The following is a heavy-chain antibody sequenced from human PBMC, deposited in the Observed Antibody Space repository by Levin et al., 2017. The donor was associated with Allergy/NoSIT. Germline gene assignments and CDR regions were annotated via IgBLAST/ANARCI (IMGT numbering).Heavy chain of an antibody. D-gene: IGHD3-22*01. Sequence: GSLRLSCTVSGGSISSYYWSWIRQPPGKGLEWIGYIYYSGSTNYNPSLKSRVTISVDTSKNQFSLKLSSVTAADTAVYYCARVGYYDSSGYYYLDYWGQGTLVTVSS. V-gene: IGHV4-59*01. CDR3: ARVGYYDSSGYYYLDY. CDR2: IYYSGST. CDR1: GGSISSYY. J-gene: IGHJ4*02.